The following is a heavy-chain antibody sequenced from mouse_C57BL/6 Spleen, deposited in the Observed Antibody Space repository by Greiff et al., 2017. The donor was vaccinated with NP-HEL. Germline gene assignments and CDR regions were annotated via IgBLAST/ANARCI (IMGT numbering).Heavy chain of an antibody. V-gene: IGHV1-61*01. Sequence: VQLQQSGAELVRPGSSVKLSCKASGYTFTSYWMDWVKQRPGQGLEWIGNIYPSDSETHYNQKFKDKATLTVDKSSSTAYMQLSSLTSEDSAVYYCARWDSFDYWGQGTTLTVSS. J-gene: IGHJ2*01. CDR2: IYPSDSET. CDR1: GYTFTSYW. CDR3: ARWDSFDY.